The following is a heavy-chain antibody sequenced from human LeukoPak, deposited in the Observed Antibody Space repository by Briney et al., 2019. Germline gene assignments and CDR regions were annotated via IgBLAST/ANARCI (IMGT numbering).Heavy chain of an antibody. J-gene: IGHJ4*02. CDR2: INPNSGGT. Sequence: ASVKVSCKASGGTFSSYAISWVRQAPGQGLEWMGWINPNSGGTNYAQKFQGRVTMTRDTSTSTAYVELSRLRSDDTAVYYCASELGANWGQGTLVTVSS. CDR3: ASELGAN. D-gene: IGHD4/OR15-4a*01. CDR1: GGTFSSYA. V-gene: IGHV1-2*02.